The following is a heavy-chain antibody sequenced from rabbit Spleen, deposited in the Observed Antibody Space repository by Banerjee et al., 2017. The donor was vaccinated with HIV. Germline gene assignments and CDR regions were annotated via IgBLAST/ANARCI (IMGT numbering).Heavy chain of an antibody. V-gene: IGHV1S69*01. CDR1: GFTISRYY. D-gene: IGHD4-1*01. J-gene: IGHJ3*01. CDR2: INPGGSA. Sequence: QSVEESGGRLVTPGTPLTLTCTASGFTISRYYMQWVRQAPGKGLEYIGFINPGGSAYYASWAKGRFTISRTSTTVDLKITSPTTEDTAIYFCAREVVAGSDIWGQGTLVTVS. CDR3: AREVVAGSDI.